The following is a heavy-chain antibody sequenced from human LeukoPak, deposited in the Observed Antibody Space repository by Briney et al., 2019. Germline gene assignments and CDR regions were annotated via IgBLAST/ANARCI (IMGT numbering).Heavy chain of an antibody. V-gene: IGHV4-30-2*01. CDR2: IYHSGST. CDR1: GGSISSGGYS. CDR3: ARGPQYPWFDP. Sequence: PSETLSLTCAVSGGSISSGGYSWSWIRQPPGKGLEWIGYIYHSGSTYYNPSLKSRVTISVDTSKNQFSLKLSSVTAADTAVYYCARGPQYPWFDPWGQGTLVTVSS. J-gene: IGHJ5*02. D-gene: IGHD2-2*01.